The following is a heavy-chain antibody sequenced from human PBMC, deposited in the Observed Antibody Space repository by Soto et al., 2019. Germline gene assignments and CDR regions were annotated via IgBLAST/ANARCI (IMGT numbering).Heavy chain of an antibody. CDR3: ARAGYDILTGYYTQTSEFDY. CDR2: IYYSGST. D-gene: IGHD3-9*01. V-gene: IGHV4-31*03. J-gene: IGHJ4*02. CDR1: NSSVNRKGFY. Sequence: LMNSVPNSSVNRKGFYLGCLRQHPKKGLEWIGYIYYSGSTYYNPSLKSRVTISVDTSKNQFSLKLSSVTAADTAVYYCARAGYDILTGYYTQTSEFDYWGQGTLVTVSS.